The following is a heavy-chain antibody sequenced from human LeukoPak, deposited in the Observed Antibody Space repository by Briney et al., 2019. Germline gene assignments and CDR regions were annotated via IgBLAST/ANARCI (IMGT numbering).Heavy chain of an antibody. D-gene: IGHD6-13*01. CDR2: INYFGST. V-gene: IGHV4-34*01. J-gene: IGHJ4*02. CDR1: GGPFSAHY. Sequence: SETLSLTCAVSGGPFSAHYWRWIRQPPGKGLQWIGEINYFGSTNYNPSLKGRVSISLDTSKNQFSLKLTSVTAADSALYYCSIAPYMFSSDWSRGYWDQGALVTVSS. CDR3: SIAPYMFSSDWSRGY.